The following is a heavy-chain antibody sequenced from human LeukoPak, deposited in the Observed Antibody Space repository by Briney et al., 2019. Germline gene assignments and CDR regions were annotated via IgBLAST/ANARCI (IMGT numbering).Heavy chain of an antibody. CDR2: IYHSGST. V-gene: IGHV4-30-2*01. D-gene: IGHD5-12*01. J-gene: IGHJ4*02. CDR3: ARANSGYDYVAFDY. CDR1: GGSINSGGYS. Sequence: SETLSLTCAVSGGSINSGGYSWSWIRQPPGKGLEWIGYIYHSGSTYYNPSLKSRVTISVDRSKNQFSLKLSSVTAADTAVYYCARANSGYDYVAFDYWGQGTLVTVSS.